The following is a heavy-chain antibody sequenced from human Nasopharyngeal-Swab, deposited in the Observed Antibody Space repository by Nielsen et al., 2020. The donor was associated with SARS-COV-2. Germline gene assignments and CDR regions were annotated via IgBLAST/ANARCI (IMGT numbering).Heavy chain of an antibody. Sequence: QSLKLSCKGSGYTFTSYWISWVRQTPGNGLEWMGRIDPSVSYTNYNPSFQGHVTISVDKSISTAYLQWSSLKASDTAMYYCARDRATGGSSAYYYYGMDVWGQGTTVTVSS. CDR1: GYTFTSYW. V-gene: IGHV5-10-1*01. CDR2: IDPSVSYT. CDR3: ARDRATGGSSAYYYYGMDV. J-gene: IGHJ6*02. D-gene: IGHD1-26*01.